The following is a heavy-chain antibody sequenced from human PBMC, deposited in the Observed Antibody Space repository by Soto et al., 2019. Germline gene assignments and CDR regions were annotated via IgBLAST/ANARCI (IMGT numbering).Heavy chain of an antibody. CDR3: ARDSIGASIAVVGIDAFDI. CDR1: GGTFSSYA. D-gene: IGHD6-19*01. CDR2: IIPIFGTA. J-gene: IGHJ3*02. Sequence: GASVKVSCKASGGTFSSYAISWVRQAPGQGLEWMGGIIPIFGTANYAQKFQGRVTITADESTSTAYMELSSLRSEDTAVYYCARDSIGASIAVVGIDAFDIWGQGTMVTVSS. V-gene: IGHV1-69*13.